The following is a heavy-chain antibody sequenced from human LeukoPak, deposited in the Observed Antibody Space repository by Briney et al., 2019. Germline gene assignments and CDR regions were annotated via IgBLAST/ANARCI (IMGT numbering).Heavy chain of an antibody. D-gene: IGHD2-21*02. CDR2: IRYDGSRE. CDR1: GYIFSSHD. CDR3: AKDKDTAQEGFLDY. J-gene: IGHJ4*02. Sequence: GRTLSLSCAVSGYIFSSHDMYWVRQAPGKGLEWVVFIRYDGSRETYAASVKGRFTISRDKPKNTMYLQRGSLGVEGAAVYYCAKDKDTAQEGFLDYWGQGALVTVSS. V-gene: IGHV3-30*02.